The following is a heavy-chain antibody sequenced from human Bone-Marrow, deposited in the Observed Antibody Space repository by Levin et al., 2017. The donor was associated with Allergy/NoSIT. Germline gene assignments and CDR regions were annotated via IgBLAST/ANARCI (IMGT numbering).Heavy chain of an antibody. J-gene: IGHJ4*02. CDR2: INHSGST. D-gene: IGHD2-2*01. CDR1: GGSFGGYF. CDR3: ASHHCTSATCSALLFDS. Sequence: RAQTLSLTCAVSGGSFGGYFWTWIRQTPGKGLEWIGEINHSGSTNYNPSLKSRVTMSVDTSKNQFSLKLNSVTAADTAMYYCASHHCTSATCSALLFDSWGQGTLVTVSS. V-gene: IGHV4-34*01.